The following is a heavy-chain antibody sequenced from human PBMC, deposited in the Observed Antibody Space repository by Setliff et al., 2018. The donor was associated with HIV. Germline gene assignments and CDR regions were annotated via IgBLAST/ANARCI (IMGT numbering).Heavy chain of an antibody. D-gene: IGHD2-21*02. CDR1: GGSVSTTNYY. CDR2: IHYSGSAA. J-gene: IGHJ3*02. V-gene: IGHV4-30-4*08. Sequence: SETLSLTCTVSGGSVSTTNYYWSWIRQPPGKGLEWIGYIHYSGSAAYYRPSLQSRSTSSIDTSKNQFSLRLTTVTAADTAIYYCAREVDVLTTSDAFDIWGRGTMVTVSS. CDR3: AREVDVLTTSDAFDI.